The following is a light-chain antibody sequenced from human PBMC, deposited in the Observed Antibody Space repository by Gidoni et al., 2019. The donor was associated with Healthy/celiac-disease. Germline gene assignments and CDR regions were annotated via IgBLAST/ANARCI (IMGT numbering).Light chain of an antibody. CDR1: QSISSW. CDR3: QQYNSPWT. Sequence: DIQMTQSPSTLSASVGDRVTITCRASQSISSWLAWYQQKPGKAPKLLIYKASSLESGVPSRFSSSGSGTEFTLTISSLQPDDFATYYCQQYNSPWTFXQXTKVEIK. V-gene: IGKV1-5*03. CDR2: KAS. J-gene: IGKJ1*01.